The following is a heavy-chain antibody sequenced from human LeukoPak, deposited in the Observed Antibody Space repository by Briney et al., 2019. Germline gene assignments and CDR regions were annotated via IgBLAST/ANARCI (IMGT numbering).Heavy chain of an antibody. D-gene: IGHD3-10*01. Sequence: GGSLRLSCAASGSTFSQYWMSWVRQAPGKGLEWVANIKHDGSEKQDGSEKNYVDSVKGRFTISRDNAKNSLHLQMNSLRAEDTAVYYCARSGRGVDSFYFYMDVWGKGTTVTVSS. CDR3: ARSGRGVDSFYFYMDV. V-gene: IGHV3-7*01. J-gene: IGHJ6*03. CDR1: GSTFSQYW. CDR2: IKHDGSEKQDGSEK.